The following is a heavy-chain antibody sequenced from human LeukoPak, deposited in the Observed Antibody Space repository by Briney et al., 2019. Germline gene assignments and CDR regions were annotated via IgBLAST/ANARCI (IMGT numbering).Heavy chain of an antibody. CDR1: GFTFSSYW. CDR3: ARDNGIWRPYFDY. J-gene: IGHJ4*02. V-gene: IGHV3-7*01. CDR2: IKQDGSEK. Sequence: GGSLRLSCAASGFTFSSYWMSWVRQAPGKGLEWVANIKQDGSEKYYVDSVKGRFTISRDNAKNSLYLQMNSLRAEDTAVYYCARDNGIWRPYFDYWGQGTLVTVSS.